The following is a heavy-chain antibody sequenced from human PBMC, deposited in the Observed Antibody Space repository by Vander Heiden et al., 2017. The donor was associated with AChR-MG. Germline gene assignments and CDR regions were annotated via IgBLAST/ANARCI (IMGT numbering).Heavy chain of an antibody. CDR1: GYTFPGYY. CDR3: ARRRLAQDYYYYMDV. J-gene: IGHJ6*03. CDR2: INPNSGGT. Sequence: QVQLVQSGAEVKKPGASVKVSCRASGYTFPGYYMHWVRQAPGQGLEWMGRINPNSGGTNYAQKFQGRVTMTRDTSISTAYMELSRLRSDDTAVYYCARRRLAQDYYYYMDVWGKGTTVTVSS. V-gene: IGHV1-2*06. D-gene: IGHD6-19*01.